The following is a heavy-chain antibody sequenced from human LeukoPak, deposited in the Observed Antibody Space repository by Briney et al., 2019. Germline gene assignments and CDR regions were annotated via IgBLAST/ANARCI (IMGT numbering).Heavy chain of an antibody. Sequence: GGSLRLSCAASGFTFSGSAMHWVRQASGKGLEWVGRIRNKSNSYATAYAASVKGRYTISRDDSKNTAYLQMNSLETEDTAVYYCTRRGSYGTAGPAQPMVDYWGQGTPVTVSS. J-gene: IGHJ4*02. CDR1: GFTFSGSA. D-gene: IGHD1-26*01. V-gene: IGHV3-73*01. CDR3: TRRGSYGTAGPAQPMVDY. CDR2: IRNKSNSYAT.